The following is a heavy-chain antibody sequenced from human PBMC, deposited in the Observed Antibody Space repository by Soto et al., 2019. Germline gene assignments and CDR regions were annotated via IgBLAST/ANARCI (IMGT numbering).Heavy chain of an antibody. D-gene: IGHD1-26*01. CDR1: GFTFDDYA. V-gene: IGHV3-9*01. Sequence: EVHLVESGGGLVQPGRSLRLSCAASGFTFDDYAMHWVRQAPGKGLEWVSGISWNSGTLGYADSVKGRFTISRDNAKKSLYLQMNSPRAEDTALYYCVKALGEYSGNSLNYWGQGTLVTVSS. CDR2: ISWNSGTL. CDR3: VKALGEYSGNSLNY. J-gene: IGHJ4*02.